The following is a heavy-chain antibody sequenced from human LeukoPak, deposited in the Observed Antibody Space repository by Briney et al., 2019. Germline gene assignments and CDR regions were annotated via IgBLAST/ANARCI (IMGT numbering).Heavy chain of an antibody. Sequence: PSETLSLTCAVYGRSFSNYYWTWIRQPPRKGLAWIGEINHTGDTNYNPSLKSRVTISVDTSKNQFSLKLTSVTAADTAVYYCARRLGGYTSFDYWGHGTLVTVTS. CDR1: GRSFSNYY. J-gene: IGHJ4*01. CDR3: ARRLGGYTSFDY. D-gene: IGHD3-16*01. CDR2: INHTGDT. V-gene: IGHV4-34*01.